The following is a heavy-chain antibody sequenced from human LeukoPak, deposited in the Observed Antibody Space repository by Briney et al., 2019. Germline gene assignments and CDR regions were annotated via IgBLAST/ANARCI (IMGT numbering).Heavy chain of an antibody. J-gene: IGHJ3*02. Sequence: SETLPLTCTVSGGSISSSSYYWGWIRPPPGKGLERIGSIYYSGSTYYNPSLKNRFTISIDTSKNQFSLKLSSVTATDTAVYYCARHVLVDAFDIWGQGTMVTVSS. CDR3: ARHVLVDAFDI. CDR2: IYYSGST. V-gene: IGHV4-39*01. D-gene: IGHD2-21*01. CDR1: GGSISSSSYY.